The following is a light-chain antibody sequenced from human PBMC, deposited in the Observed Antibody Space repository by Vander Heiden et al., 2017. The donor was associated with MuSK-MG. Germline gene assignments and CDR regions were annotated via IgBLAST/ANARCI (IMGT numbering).Light chain of an antibody. Sequence: QSVLTQRRSVCAAPEQKVTISCSGSSSNIGKNFVSWYRQLPGTVPKLLIFDNNKRPSGIPDRISGSNPGTSATLGITGLQPGDEADYYCGVSDGSLSACVFGTGTKLTVL. CDR3: GVSDGSLSACV. CDR2: DNN. CDR1: SSNIGKNF. J-gene: IGLJ1*01. V-gene: IGLV1-51*01.